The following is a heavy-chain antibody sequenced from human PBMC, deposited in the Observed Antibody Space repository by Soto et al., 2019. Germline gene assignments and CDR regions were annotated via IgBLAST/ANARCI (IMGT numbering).Heavy chain of an antibody. J-gene: IGHJ4*02. CDR1: RFTFTSSA. Sequence: GGSLRLSCVASRFTFTSSAMSWVRQAPGKGLEWVAAISASGGATIHAESVKGRLTISRNNSKNKPYLQINSLRAEDTAVYYCSKDVEGGSLFRGAFDYWGQGTQVTVSS. CDR2: ISASGGAT. D-gene: IGHD1-26*01. V-gene: IGHV3-23*01. CDR3: SKDVEGGSLFRGAFDY.